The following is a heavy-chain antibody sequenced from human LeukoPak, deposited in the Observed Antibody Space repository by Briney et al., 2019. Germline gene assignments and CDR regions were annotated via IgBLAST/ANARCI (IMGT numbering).Heavy chain of an antibody. V-gene: IGHV4-34*01. D-gene: IGHD1-1*01. J-gene: IGHJ5*02. Sequence: PSETLSLTCAVYGASFSEYYWSWLRQPPGKGLEWIGEIDHRRSTKYNPSLRGRVTISLDTSKNQFSLDLTSVTAADTAVYYCATGSQLGSYNWFDPWGRGTLVTVSS. CDR1: GASFSEYY. CDR2: IDHRRST. CDR3: ATGSQLGSYNWFDP.